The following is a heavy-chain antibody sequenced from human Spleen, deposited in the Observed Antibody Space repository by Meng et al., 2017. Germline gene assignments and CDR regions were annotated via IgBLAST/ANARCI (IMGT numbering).Heavy chain of an antibody. CDR3: TGHTDY. V-gene: IGHV3-15*01. Sequence: GESLKISCAASGFTLSSYWMTWVRQVPGKRLEWLGHITSRPDGETTEYAAPVKGRFTISRDDSKNTVFLQMNSLKTEDTAVYFCTGHTDYWGQGALVTVSS. CDR2: ITSRPDGETT. CDR1: GFTLSSYW. J-gene: IGHJ4*02.